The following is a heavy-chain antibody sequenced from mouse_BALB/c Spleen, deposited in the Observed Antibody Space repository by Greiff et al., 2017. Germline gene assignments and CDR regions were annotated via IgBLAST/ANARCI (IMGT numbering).Heavy chain of an antibody. V-gene: IGHV14-3*02. CDR2: IDPANGNT. Sequence: EVQLQQSGAELVRPGALVKLSCKASGFNIKDTYMHWVKQRPEQGLEWIGRIDPANGNTKYDSKFQGKATITADTSSNTAYLQLSSLTSEDTAVYFCARSSTRQLGLAWFAYWGQGTLVTVSA. CDR3: ARSSTRQLGLAWFAY. J-gene: IGHJ3*01. CDR1: GFNIKDTY. D-gene: IGHD3-2*01.